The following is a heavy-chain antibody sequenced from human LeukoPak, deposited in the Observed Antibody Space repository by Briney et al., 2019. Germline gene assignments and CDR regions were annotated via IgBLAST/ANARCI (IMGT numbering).Heavy chain of an antibody. CDR3: ARSSGPLGWPSGSYYDY. J-gene: IGHJ4*02. CDR2: IIPIFGTA. CDR1: GGTSSSYA. D-gene: IGHD1-26*01. V-gene: IGHV1-69*05. Sequence: ASVKVSCKASGGTSSSYAISWVRQAPGQGLEWMGRIIPIFGTANYAQKFQGRVTITTDESTSTAYMELSSLRSEDTAVYYCARSSGPLGWPSGSYYDYWDQGTLVTVSS.